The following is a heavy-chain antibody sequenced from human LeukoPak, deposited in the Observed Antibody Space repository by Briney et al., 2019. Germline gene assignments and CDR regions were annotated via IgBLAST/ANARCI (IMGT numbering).Heavy chain of an antibody. Sequence: PSETLSLTCTVSGGSISSYYWSWIRQPPGKGLEWIGYIYYSGSTNYNPSLKSRVTISVDTSKNQFSLKLSSVTAADTAVYYCARMHDYGDFYYYYYYGMDVWGQGTTVTVSS. D-gene: IGHD4-17*01. V-gene: IGHV4-59*08. CDR2: IYYSGST. CDR1: GGSISSYY. J-gene: IGHJ6*02. CDR3: ARMHDYGDFYYYYYYGMDV.